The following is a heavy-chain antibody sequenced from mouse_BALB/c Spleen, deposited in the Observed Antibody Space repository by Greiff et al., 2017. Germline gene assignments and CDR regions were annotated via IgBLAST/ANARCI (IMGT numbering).Heavy chain of an antibody. J-gene: IGHJ4*01. CDR2: IYPGDGDT. CDR1: GYAFSSSW. Sequence: QVQLQQSGPELVKPGASVKISCKASGYAFSSSWMNWVKQRPGQGLEWIGRIYPGDGDTNYNGKFKGKATLTADKSSSTAYMQLSSLTSVDSAVYFCARGGRVHPMDYWGQGTSVTVSS. CDR3: ARGGRVHPMDY. D-gene: IGHD2-14*01. V-gene: IGHV1-82*01.